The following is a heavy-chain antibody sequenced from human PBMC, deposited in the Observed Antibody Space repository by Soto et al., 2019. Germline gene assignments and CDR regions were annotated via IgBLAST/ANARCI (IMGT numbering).Heavy chain of an antibody. CDR2: IDPSDSYT. CDR3: ARNGQLVGYYDSSGYYSSDY. J-gene: IGHJ4*02. Sequence: GESLKISCKGSGYSFTSYWINWVRQMPGKGLEWMGRIDPSDSYTNYSPSFQGHVTISADKSISTAYLQWSSLKASDTAMYYCARNGQLVGYYDSSGYYSSDYWGQGTLVTVSS. D-gene: IGHD3-22*01. CDR1: GYSFTSYW. V-gene: IGHV5-10-1*01.